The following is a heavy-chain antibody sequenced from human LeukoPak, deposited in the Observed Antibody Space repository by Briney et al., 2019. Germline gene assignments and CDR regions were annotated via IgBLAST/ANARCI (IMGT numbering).Heavy chain of an antibody. CDR1: GFTFDDYA. V-gene: IGHV3-9*01. D-gene: IGHD2-21*02. Sequence: GRSLRLSCAASGFTFDDYAMHWVRQAPGKGLEWVSGISWNSGSIGYADSVKGRFTISRDNAKNSLYLQMNSLRAEDTALYYCAKSGDWRAGGYFQHWGPGTLVTVSS. CDR2: ISWNSGSI. J-gene: IGHJ1*01. CDR3: AKSGDWRAGGYFQH.